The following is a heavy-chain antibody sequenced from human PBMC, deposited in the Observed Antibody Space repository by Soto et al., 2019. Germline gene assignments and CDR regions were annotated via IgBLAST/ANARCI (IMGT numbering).Heavy chain of an antibody. CDR3: ARIPYDNSGTIFDY. D-gene: IGHD3-22*01. V-gene: IGHV3-53*01. CDR1: GITVSSYY. J-gene: IGHJ4*02. CDR2: IYAGTIT. Sequence: GGSLRLSCAVSGITVSSYYMCWVRQAAGKGLEWVSVIYAGTITYYADSVKGRFTIYRDNSKNTLNLEMNSLRVEDTAVYYCARIPYDNSGTIFDYWGQGTLVTVSS.